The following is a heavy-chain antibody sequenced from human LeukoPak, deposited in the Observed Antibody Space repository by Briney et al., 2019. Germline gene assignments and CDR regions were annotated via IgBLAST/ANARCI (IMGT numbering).Heavy chain of an antibody. Sequence: GGSLRLSCAASGFSSSRYWMNWVRRAPGKGLEWVANIKGDGNEKNYVDSVKGRFSISGDNARNSLYLQMDSLRAEDTAVYYCAKEGAYPIITYDSWGQGALVSVSS. D-gene: IGHD3-10*01. CDR1: GFSSSRYW. CDR2: IKGDGNEK. CDR3: AKEGAYPIITYDS. J-gene: IGHJ5*01. V-gene: IGHV3-7*01.